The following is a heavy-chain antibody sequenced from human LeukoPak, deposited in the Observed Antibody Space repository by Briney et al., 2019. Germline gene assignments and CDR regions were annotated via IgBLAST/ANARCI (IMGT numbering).Heavy chain of an antibody. D-gene: IGHD1-26*01. J-gene: IGHJ3*02. V-gene: IGHV3-23*01. Sequence: GGSLRLSCAASGFTFSSYAMSWVRQAPGKGLEWVSTIGVSGGTTYYADSVKGRFTISRDNSRNTLYLQMNSLRAEDTAVYYCAKAIMGAILHAFDIWGQGPMATVSS. CDR2: IGVSGGTT. CDR1: GFTFSSYA. CDR3: AKAIMGAILHAFDI.